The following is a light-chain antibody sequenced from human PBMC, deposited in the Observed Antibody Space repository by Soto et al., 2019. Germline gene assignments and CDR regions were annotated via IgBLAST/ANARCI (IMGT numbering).Light chain of an antibody. Sequence: IQLTQSPSSLSSSVGDRVTITCRASQGINKFLAWYQQRPGKAPQLLVYGASTLHSGVPSRFSGSGSGTDFTLTISSLQPEDFATYYCQQLTNFRFTFGQGTKLDI. CDR3: QQLTNFRFT. CDR2: GAS. CDR1: QGINKF. J-gene: IGKJ2*01. V-gene: IGKV1-9*01.